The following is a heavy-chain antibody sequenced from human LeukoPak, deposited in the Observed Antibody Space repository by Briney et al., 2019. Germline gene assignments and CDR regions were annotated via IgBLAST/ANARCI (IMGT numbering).Heavy chain of an antibody. D-gene: IGHD1-7*01. Sequence: GRSLRLSCAASGFMFSTYGMHWVRQAPGKGLEWVAVISYDGSKKYYADSVKGRFTISRDNSKNTVYLQMNSLRGEDTAVYYCATELHDYGDYWGQGTLVTVSS. CDR1: GFMFSTYG. V-gene: IGHV3-30*03. CDR3: ATELHDYGDY. J-gene: IGHJ4*02. CDR2: ISYDGSKK.